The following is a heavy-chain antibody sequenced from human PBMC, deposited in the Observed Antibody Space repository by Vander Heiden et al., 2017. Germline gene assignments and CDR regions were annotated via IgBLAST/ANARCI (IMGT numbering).Heavy chain of an antibody. J-gene: IGHJ6*02. CDR1: GGSTSSVGYY. CDR3: ARGCSSTTCYPYYYGMDV. V-gene: IGHV4-31*03. D-gene: IGHD2-2*01. Sequence: QVQLQESGPGLVKPSQTLSLPCPVSGGSTSSVGYYWSWIRQHPGKGLEWIGNIYDSGSTYYNPSLKSRVTISVDTSKNQFSLKLSSVTAADTAMYYCARGCSSTTCYPYYYGMDVWGQGTTVTVSS. CDR2: IYDSGST.